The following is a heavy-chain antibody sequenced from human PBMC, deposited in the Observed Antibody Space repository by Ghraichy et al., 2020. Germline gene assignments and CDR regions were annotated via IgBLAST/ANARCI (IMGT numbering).Heavy chain of an antibody. D-gene: IGHD3-22*01. Sequence: GGSLRLSCAASGFTFSSYAMSWVRQAPGKGLEWVSAISGSGGTTYYADSVMGRFTVSSDNSKNTLYLQMNSLRAEDTAVYYCAKVGEGSGYNYYYFDSWGQGTLVTVSS. CDR3: AKVGEGSGYNYYYFDS. V-gene: IGHV3-23*01. CDR2: ISGSGGTT. CDR1: GFTFSSYA. J-gene: IGHJ4*02.